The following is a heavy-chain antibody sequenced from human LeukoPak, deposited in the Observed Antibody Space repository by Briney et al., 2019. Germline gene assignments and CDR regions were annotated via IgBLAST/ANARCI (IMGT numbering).Heavy chain of an antibody. CDR2: ISYDGSNK. V-gene: IGHV3-30*18. D-gene: IGHD3-22*01. CDR1: GFTFSSYG. CDR3: ANSVYDNSGYYSFGY. J-gene: IGHJ4*02. Sequence: PGGSLRLSCAASGFTFSSYGMHWVRQAPGKGLEWLAVISYDGSNKYYADSVKGRFTISRDNSKNTLYLQMNSLRVEDTAVYYCANSVYDNSGYYSFGYWGQGTLVTVSS.